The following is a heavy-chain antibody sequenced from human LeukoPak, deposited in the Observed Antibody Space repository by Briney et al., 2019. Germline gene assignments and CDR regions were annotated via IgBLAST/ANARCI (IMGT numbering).Heavy chain of an antibody. V-gene: IGHV1-3*01. CDR1: RYTFTSYA. D-gene: IGHD6-19*01. CDR2: INAGNGNT. CDR3: ARVDSSGWFIFDY. Sequence: ASVKVSCKASRYTFTSYAMHWVRQAPGQRLEWMGWINAGNGNTKYSQKFQGRVTVTRDTSASTAYMELSSLRSEDTAVYYCARVDSSGWFIFDYWGQGTLVTVSS. J-gene: IGHJ4*02.